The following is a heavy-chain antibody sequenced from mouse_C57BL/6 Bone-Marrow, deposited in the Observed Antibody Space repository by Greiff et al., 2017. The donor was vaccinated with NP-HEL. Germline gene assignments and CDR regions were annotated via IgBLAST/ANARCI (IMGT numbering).Heavy chain of an antibody. Sequence: QVQLQQPGAELVKPGASVKLSCKASGYTFTSYWMQWVKQRPGQGLEWIGMIHPNSGSTNYNEKFKSKATLTVDKSSSTAYMQLSSLTSADSAVFYGARHDSSGPHYWAMDDWGQGTTVTVSS. CDR1: GYTFTSYW. CDR2: IHPNSGST. D-gene: IGHD3-2*02. V-gene: IGHV1-64*01. J-gene: IGHJ4*01. CDR3: ARHDSSGPHYWAMDD.